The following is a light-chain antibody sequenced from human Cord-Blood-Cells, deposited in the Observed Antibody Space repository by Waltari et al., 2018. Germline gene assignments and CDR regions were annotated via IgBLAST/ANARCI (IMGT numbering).Light chain of an antibody. Sequence: DIQMTQAPSSLSASVGDSVTITCRVSHSSSSYLNWYQKEPGKAPKLLIYAASSLQSGVPSRFSGSGSATDFTLTISSLQPEEFATYYCQQRYSTLFPLSPGTKVDIK. CDR2: AAS. V-gene: IGKV1-39*01. CDR1: HSSSSY. CDR3: QQRYSTLFP. J-gene: IGKJ3*01.